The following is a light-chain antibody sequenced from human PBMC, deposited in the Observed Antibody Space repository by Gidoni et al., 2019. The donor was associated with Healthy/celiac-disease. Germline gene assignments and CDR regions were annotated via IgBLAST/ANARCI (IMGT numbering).Light chain of an antibody. CDR3: QQYSSYSGYT. CDR1: QSISSW. V-gene: IGKV1-5*03. CDR2: KAS. J-gene: IGKJ2*01. Sequence: DIQMTQSPSTLSASVGDRVIIPCRASQSISSWLAWYQQKPGKAPKLLIYKASSLESGIPSRFSGSGSGTEFTLTISSLQPDDFATYYCQQYSSYSGYTFXXXTKLEIK.